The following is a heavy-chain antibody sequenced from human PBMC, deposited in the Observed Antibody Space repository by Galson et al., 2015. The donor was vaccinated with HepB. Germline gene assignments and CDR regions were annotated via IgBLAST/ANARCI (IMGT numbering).Heavy chain of an antibody. V-gene: IGHV3-15*01. CDR1: GFTFSNAW. CDR2: IKSKTDGGTT. Sequence: SLRLSCAASGFTFSNAWMSWVRQAPGKGLEWVGRIKSKTDGGTTDYAAPVKGRFTISRDDSKNTLYLQMNSLKTEDTAVYYCTTDGPPSSGWYFWFDPWGQGTLVTVSS. J-gene: IGHJ5*02. D-gene: IGHD6-19*01. CDR3: TTDGPPSSGWYFWFDP.